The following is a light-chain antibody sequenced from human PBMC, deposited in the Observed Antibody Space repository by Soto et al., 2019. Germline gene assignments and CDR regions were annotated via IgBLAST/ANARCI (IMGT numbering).Light chain of an antibody. CDR3: QQYKSYWT. J-gene: IGKJ1*01. V-gene: IGKV1-5*01. CDR1: QSVSNW. Sequence: DIQMTQSPSTLSASVGDRVTITCRASQSVSNWLAWYQQKPGKAPKLLIYDASSLESGVPSRFSGSGSGTEFTLTISSLQPDDFATYYCQQYKSYWTFGQGTTGDIK. CDR2: DAS.